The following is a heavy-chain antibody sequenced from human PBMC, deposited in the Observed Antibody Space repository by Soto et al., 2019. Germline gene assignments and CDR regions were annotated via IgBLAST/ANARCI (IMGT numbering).Heavy chain of an antibody. J-gene: IGHJ4*02. D-gene: IGHD2-2*01. Sequence: GGSLRLSCAASGFTFSSYAMSWVRQAPGKGLEWVSAISGSGGSTYYADSVKGRFTISRDNSKNTLYLQMNSLRAEDTAIYYCAKQGTTSCYAYGDYWGQGTLVTVSS. CDR2: ISGSGGST. CDR1: GFTFSSYA. CDR3: AKQGTTSCYAYGDY. V-gene: IGHV3-23*01.